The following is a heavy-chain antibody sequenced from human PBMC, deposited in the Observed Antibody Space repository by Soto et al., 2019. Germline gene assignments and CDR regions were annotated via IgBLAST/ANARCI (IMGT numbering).Heavy chain of an antibody. CDR2: ISAYNGNT. CDR1: GYTFTSYG. CDR3: ARYNSDILTGYDY. V-gene: IGHV1-18*01. Sequence: ASVKVSCKASGYTFTSYGISWVRQAPGQRLEWMGWISAYNGNTNYAQKLQGRVTMPTDTSTSTAYMELRSLRSDATAVYYCARYNSDILTGYDYWGQGTLVTVSS. D-gene: IGHD3-9*01. J-gene: IGHJ4*02.